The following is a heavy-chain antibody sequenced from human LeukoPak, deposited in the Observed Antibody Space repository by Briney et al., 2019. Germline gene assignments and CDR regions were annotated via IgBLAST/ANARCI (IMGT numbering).Heavy chain of an antibody. J-gene: IGHJ3*02. CDR1: GGSISSSSYY. CDR3: AGVDSTQHLDAFDI. D-gene: IGHD3-9*01. CDR2: IYYSGST. V-gene: IGHV4-30-4*08. Sequence: SETLSLTCTVSGGSISSSSYYWGWIRQPPGKGLEWIGYIYYSGSTYYNPSLKSRVTISVDTSKNQFSLKLSSVTAADTAVYYCAGVDSTQHLDAFDIWGQGTMVTVSS.